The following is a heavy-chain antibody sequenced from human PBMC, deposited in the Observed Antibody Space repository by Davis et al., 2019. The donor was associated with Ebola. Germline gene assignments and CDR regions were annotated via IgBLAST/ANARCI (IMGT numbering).Heavy chain of an antibody. J-gene: IGHJ4*02. CDR3: TREFASGY. D-gene: IGHD2-21*01. Sequence: GESLKISCAAAGFTFSGYVMQWVRQVPGKGLMWVSRISTDGRNVEYADSVKGRFRAFRDNTNNTLYLSMNSLSAEDTALYYCTREFASGYWGQGTLVTVSS. CDR2: ISTDGRNV. CDR1: GFTFSGYV. V-gene: IGHV3-74*01.